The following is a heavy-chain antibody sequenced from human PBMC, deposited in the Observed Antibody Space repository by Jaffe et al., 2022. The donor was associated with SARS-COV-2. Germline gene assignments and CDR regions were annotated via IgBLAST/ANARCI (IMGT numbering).Heavy chain of an antibody. J-gene: IGHJ4*02. CDR3: ARDGVPGARDH. D-gene: IGHD2-2*01. CDR2: MNPDGSGI. V-gene: IGHV3-7*01. Sequence: EVLLVESGGGLVQPGGSLRLSCAASGFRFSGSWMTWVRQTPGKGLEWVANMNPDGSGIYYADSVKGRFTISRDNARNSVSLQMNSLTAEDTALYYCARDGVPGARDHWGQGTLVTVSS. CDR1: GFRFSGSW.